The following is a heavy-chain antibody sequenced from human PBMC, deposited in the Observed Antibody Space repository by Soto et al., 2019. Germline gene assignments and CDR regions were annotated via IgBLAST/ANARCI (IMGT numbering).Heavy chain of an antibody. CDR2: VQSGGTT. CDR3: ERDLLGGECPDY. Sequence: EVQLVESGGGLIQPGGSLRLSCAVSGFSVSNNYINWVRQAPGKGLEWVSLVQSGGTTYYADSVKGRFTVSRDHSKNTLKLQMQSLRADDTAVAYGERDLLGGECPDYGGQGTLVTVSS. J-gene: IGHJ4*02. V-gene: IGHV3-53*01. CDR1: GFSVSNNY. D-gene: IGHD2-21*01.